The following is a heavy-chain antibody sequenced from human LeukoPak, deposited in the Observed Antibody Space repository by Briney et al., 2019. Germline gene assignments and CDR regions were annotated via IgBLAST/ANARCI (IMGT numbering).Heavy chain of an antibody. V-gene: IGHV3-7*01. CDR1: GFTFSSYW. D-gene: IGHD3-3*01. Sequence: GGSLRLSCAASGFTFSSYWMSWVRQAPGKGLEWVANIKQDGSGKYYVDSVKGRFTISRDNAKNSLYLQVSSLRAEDTAVYYCARGRYDLGGNWFDPWGQGTLVTVSS. CDR2: IKQDGSGK. J-gene: IGHJ5*02. CDR3: ARGRYDLGGNWFDP.